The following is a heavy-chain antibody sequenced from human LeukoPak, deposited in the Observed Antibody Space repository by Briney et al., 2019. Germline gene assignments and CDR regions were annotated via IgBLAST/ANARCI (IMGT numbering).Heavy chain of an antibody. V-gene: IGHV3-15*01. J-gene: IGHJ4*02. CDR3: NILSRDGYPKHHTSDY. Sequence: GGSLRLSCAASGFTFSNAWMSWVRQAPGKGLEWVGRIKSKTDGGTTDYAAPVKGRFTISRDDSKNTLYLQMNSLKTEDTAVYYCNILSRDGYPKHHTSDYWGQGTLVTVSS. CDR1: GFTFSNAW. CDR2: IKSKTDGGTT. D-gene: IGHD5-24*01.